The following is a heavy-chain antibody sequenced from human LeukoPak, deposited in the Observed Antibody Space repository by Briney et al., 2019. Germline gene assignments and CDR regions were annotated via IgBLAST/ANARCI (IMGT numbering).Heavy chain of an antibody. V-gene: IGHV4-34*01. CDR3: ARGGLGYYGSGSYYNL. CDR2: INHSGST. Sequence: PSETLSLTCAVYGGSFSGYYWSWIRQPPGKGLEWIGEINHSGSTNYNPSLKSRVTLSVDTSKNQFSLKLSSVTAADTAVYYCARGGLGYYGSGSYYNLWGQGTLVTVSS. CDR1: GGSFSGYY. J-gene: IGHJ4*02. D-gene: IGHD3-10*01.